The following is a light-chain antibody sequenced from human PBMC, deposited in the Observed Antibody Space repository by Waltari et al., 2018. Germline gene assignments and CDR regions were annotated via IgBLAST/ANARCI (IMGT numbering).Light chain of an antibody. Sequence: QSVLTQPPSVSAAPGQKVTIPRSCSSPNFGYHYLSLYQHLPGTAPKLLIHENENRPSGIHYRFSVSKSGTSATLGITGLQTGDEADYYCGTWDSSLNVVVFGGGTRLTVL. V-gene: IGLV1-51*02. CDR2: ENE. J-gene: IGLJ3*02. CDR1: SPNFGYHY. CDR3: GTWDSSLNVVV.